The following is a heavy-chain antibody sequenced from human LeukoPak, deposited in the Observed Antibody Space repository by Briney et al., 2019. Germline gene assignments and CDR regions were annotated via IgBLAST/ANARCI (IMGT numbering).Heavy chain of an antibody. V-gene: IGHV4-59*11. CDR1: GGSISSHY. CDR3: ARVPLSRGIAAAGTGVYFDY. Sequence: SETLSLTCTVSGGSISSHYWSWIRQPPGKGLEWLGYIYYSGSTNYNPSLKSRVTISVDTSKNQFSLKLSSVTAADTAVYYCARVPLSRGIAAAGTGVYFDYWGQGTLVTVSS. D-gene: IGHD6-13*01. CDR2: IYYSGST. J-gene: IGHJ4*02.